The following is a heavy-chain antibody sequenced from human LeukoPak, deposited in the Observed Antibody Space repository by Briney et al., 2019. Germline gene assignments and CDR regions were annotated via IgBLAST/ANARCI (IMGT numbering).Heavy chain of an antibody. CDR3: ARVGAYAAVNC. CDR2: ISSSGSTI. V-gene: IGHV3-48*03. J-gene: IGHJ4*02. CDR1: GFPFNTYE. Sequence: GGSLTLSCAASGFPFNTYEMNWVRQAPGKGLEWVSYISSSGSTIYYADTVKGRFTISRDNAKNSLYLQMNSLRAEDTAIYYCARVGAYAAVNCWGQGPLVTVSS. D-gene: IGHD3-16*01.